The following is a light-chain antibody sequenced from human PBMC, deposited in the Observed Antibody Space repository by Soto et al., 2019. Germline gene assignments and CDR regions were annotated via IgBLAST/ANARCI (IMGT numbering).Light chain of an antibody. J-gene: IGKJ5*01. V-gene: IGKV1-5*03. Sequence: DIQMTQSPSTLSASVGDRVTITCRASQSITTWLAWYQQKPGKAPKLLIYKAINLQSGVPSRFSGSGSGTDFTLTISSLQPEDFATYYCQQSYSTPPITFGQGTRLEIK. CDR2: KAI. CDR3: QQSYSTPPIT. CDR1: QSITTW.